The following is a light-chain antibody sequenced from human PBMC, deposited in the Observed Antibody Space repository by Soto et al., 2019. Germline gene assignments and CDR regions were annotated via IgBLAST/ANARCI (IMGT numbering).Light chain of an antibody. CDR1: STDVGGYNG. CDR2: EVT. Sequence: QSVLSQPASVSGSPGQAITISCTGTSTDVGGYNGVSSYPHHPAKPPKLILYEVTHRPSGVSDRFSASKSDNTASLTISGLHAEDEADYYCNSFRVSHLKVFGTGTKGTVL. V-gene: IGLV2-14*01. CDR3: NSFRVSHLKV. J-gene: IGLJ1*01.